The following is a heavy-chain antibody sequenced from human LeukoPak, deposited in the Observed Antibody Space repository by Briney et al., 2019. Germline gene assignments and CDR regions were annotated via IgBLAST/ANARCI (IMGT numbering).Heavy chain of an antibody. J-gene: IGHJ4*02. CDR3: ARDGTPDRITLFSHYFDS. CDR1: GFTFSSYG. V-gene: IGHV3-30*02. CDR2: IRYDGSNK. Sequence: GGSLRLSCAASGFTFSSYGMHWVRQAPGKGLEWVAFIRYDGSNKYYADSVKGRFTISRDNAMNSLHLQMHSLTDEDTAVYYCARDGTPDRITLFSHYFDSWGQGTLVTVSS. D-gene: IGHD3-9*01.